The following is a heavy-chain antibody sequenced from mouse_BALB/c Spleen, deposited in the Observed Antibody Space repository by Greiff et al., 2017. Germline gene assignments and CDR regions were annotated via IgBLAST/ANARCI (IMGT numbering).Heavy chain of an antibody. CDR1: GFTFSSFG. V-gene: IGHV5-17*02. CDR3: ARGGAY. J-gene: IGHJ3*01. CDR2: ISSGSSTI. Sequence: EVKVVESGGGLVQPGGSRKLSCAASGFTFSSFGMHWVRQATEKGLEWVAYISSGSSTIYYADTVKGRFTISRDNPKNTLFLQMTSLRSEDTAMYYCARGGAYWGQGTLVTVSA.